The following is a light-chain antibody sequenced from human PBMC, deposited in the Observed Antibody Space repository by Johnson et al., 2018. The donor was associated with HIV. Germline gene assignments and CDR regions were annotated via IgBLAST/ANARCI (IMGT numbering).Light chain of an antibody. V-gene: IGLV1-51*01. J-gene: IGLJ1*01. CDR3: GTWDSSLGAWV. CDR1: RSNIGNNY. Sequence: QAVLTQPPSVSAAPGQKVTISCSGSRSNIGNNYVSWYQQLPGTAPKLLISNNSKRPSGIPDRFSGSKSGTSATLDITGLQTGDEADYYCGTWDSSLGAWVFGTGTKVTVL. CDR2: NNS.